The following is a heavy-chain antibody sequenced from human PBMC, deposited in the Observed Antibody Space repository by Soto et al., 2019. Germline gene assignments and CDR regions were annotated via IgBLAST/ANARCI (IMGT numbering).Heavy chain of an antibody. D-gene: IGHD3-3*01. V-gene: IGHV3-48*03. CDR1: GFTFSSYE. J-gene: IGHJ6*02. Sequence: GGSLRLSCAASGFTFSSYEMNWGRQAPGKGLEWVSYISSSGSTIYYADSVKGRFTISRDNAKNSLYLQMNSLRAEDTAVYYCAREAYDFWSGFPYYGVDVWGQGTTVTVSS. CDR3: AREAYDFWSGFPYYGVDV. CDR2: ISSSGSTI.